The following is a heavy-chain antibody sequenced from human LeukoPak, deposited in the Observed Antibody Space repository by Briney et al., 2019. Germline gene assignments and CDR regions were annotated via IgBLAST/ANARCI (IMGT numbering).Heavy chain of an antibody. V-gene: IGHV3-11*01. D-gene: IGHD3-10*01. CDR2: ISSSGDTI. CDR1: RFTFSDYY. Sequence: GGSLRLSCAASRFTFSDYYMSWIRQAPGKGLEWVSYISSSGDTIYYADSVKGRFTMSRDNAKNSLYLQMNSLRADDTAVYYCARASASGSFYYYGMDVWGQGTTVTVSS. CDR3: ARASASGSFYYYGMDV. J-gene: IGHJ6*02.